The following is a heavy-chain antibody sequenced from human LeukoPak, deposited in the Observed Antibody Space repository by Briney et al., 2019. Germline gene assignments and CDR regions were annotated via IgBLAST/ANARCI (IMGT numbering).Heavy chain of an antibody. V-gene: IGHV3-20*04. CDR1: GFTFDDYG. Sequence: PGGSLRLSCAASGFTFDDYGMSWVRQAPGKGLEWVSGINWNGGSTAYADSVKGRFTISRDNAKNSLYLQMNSLRAEDTALYYCARGYDYGDYVDYWGQGTLVTVSS. J-gene: IGHJ4*02. CDR2: INWNGGST. CDR3: ARGYDYGDYVDY. D-gene: IGHD4-17*01.